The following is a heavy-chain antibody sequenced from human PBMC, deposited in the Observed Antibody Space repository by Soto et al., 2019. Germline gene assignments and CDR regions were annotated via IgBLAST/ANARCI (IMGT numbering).Heavy chain of an antibody. V-gene: IGHV1-69*12. CDR2: IIPRFAAP. Sequence: QVLLVQSGAEVKKPGSSVKVSCKTSGGTFSSFAISWVRLAPGHGLEWMGVIIPRFAAPTYAKKFHGRVSITADESTRTAYMELSGLRSDDTAVYYCARDRVMRGNAYYYGMDVWGQGTTVTVS. J-gene: IGHJ6*02. CDR3: ARDRVMRGNAYYYGMDV. D-gene: IGHD2-21*01. CDR1: GGTFSSFA.